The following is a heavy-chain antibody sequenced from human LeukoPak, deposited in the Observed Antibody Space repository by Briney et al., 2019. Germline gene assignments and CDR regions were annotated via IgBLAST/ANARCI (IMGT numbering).Heavy chain of an antibody. D-gene: IGHD5-18*01. J-gene: IGHJ4*02. CDR1: GFTVSSNY. CDR3: ARGGGSGYSYGPEDY. Sequence: GGSLRLSCAASGFTVSSNYMSWVRQAPGKGLEWVSVIYSGGSTYYADSVKGKFTISRDNSKNTLYLQMNSLRAEDTAVYYCARGGGSGYSYGPEDYWGQGTLVTVSS. CDR2: IYSGGST. V-gene: IGHV3-66*01.